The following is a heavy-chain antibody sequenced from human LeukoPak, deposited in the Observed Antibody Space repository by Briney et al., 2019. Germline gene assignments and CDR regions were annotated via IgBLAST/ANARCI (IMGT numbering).Heavy chain of an antibody. Sequence: GGSLRLSCAASGFTFSGYAMSWVRQAPGKGLEWVSTISGSGGSTNYAVSVKGRFTISRDNSKNTLYLQMNSLRAEDTAVYYCAKDSGVSIVDLYGMDVWGQGTTVTVSS. CDR3: AKDSGVSIVDLYGMDV. D-gene: IGHD1-26*01. CDR2: ISGSGGST. CDR1: GFTFSGYA. V-gene: IGHV3-23*01. J-gene: IGHJ6*02.